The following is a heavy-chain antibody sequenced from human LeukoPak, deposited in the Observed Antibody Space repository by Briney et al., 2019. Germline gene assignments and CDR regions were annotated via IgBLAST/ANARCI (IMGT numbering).Heavy chain of an antibody. CDR3: VKRGGSGSYYYMDV. J-gene: IGHJ6*03. CDR2: INHSGST. CDR1: GGSFSGYY. V-gene: IGHV4-34*01. Sequence: SETLSLTCAVYGGSFSGYYWGWIRQPPGKGLEWIGEINHSGSTNYNPSLKSRVTISVDTSKNQFSLKLSSVTAADTAVYYCVKRGGSGSYYYMDVWGKGTTVTVSS. D-gene: IGHD3-10*01.